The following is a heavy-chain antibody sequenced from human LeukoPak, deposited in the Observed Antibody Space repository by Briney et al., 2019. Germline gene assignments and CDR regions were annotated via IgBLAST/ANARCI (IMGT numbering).Heavy chain of an antibody. D-gene: IGHD6-13*01. Sequence: GESLKISCKGSGYSYTSYWIGWVRQMPGKGLEWMGIIYPGDSDTRYSPSFQGQVTISADKSISTAYLQWSSLKASDTAMYYCARGHSSSWPNFDYWGQGTLVTVSS. CDR1: GYSYTSYW. J-gene: IGHJ4*02. CDR3: ARGHSSSWPNFDY. CDR2: IYPGDSDT. V-gene: IGHV5-51*01.